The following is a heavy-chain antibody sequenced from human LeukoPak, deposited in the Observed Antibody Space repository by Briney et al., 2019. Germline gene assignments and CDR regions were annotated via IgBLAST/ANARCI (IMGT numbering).Heavy chain of an antibody. CDR3: ANHHPLRYLDL. J-gene: IGHJ2*01. CDR2: IINGNGAT. CDR1: GFTFSTSS. Sequence: GGSLRLSGAASGFTFSTSSMSWVRQAPGKGLEWVSAIINGNGATYYGDFVKGRFTISRDNSQSTLYLQMNNLRAEDTAVYYCANHHPLRYLDLWGHGTLVTVSS. V-gene: IGHV3-23*01.